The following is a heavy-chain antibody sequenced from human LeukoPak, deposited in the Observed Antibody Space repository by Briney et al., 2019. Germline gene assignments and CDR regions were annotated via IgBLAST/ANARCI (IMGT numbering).Heavy chain of an antibody. V-gene: IGHV3-7*04. CDR1: GFTFDRYW. D-gene: IGHD3-10*01. J-gene: IGHJ3*02. CDR2: IKQDGSEK. Sequence: GGSLRLSCAASGFTFDRYWMSWVRQAPGKGLEWVANIKQDGSEKFYVDSVKGRFTISRDNGKSSLYLQMNSLRAEDTAVYYCARTYYYGSGSYTAAFDIWGQGTMVTVYS. CDR3: ARTYYYGSGSYTAAFDI.